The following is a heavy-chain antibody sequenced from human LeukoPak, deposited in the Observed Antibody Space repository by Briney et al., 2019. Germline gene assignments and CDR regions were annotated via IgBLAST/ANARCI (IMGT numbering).Heavy chain of an antibody. Sequence: GGSLRLSSAASGFTFSSYAMTWVRQAPGKGLEWVSAFSATDGSAQYAESVEGRFTISRDNSKNTLFLQMNSLGAEYTAVYYCARAKIAAAGTGAFDVWGQGTLVTVSS. CDR1: GFTFSSYA. CDR2: FSATDGSA. CDR3: ARAKIAAAGTGAFDV. D-gene: IGHD6-13*01. V-gene: IGHV3-23*01. J-gene: IGHJ3*01.